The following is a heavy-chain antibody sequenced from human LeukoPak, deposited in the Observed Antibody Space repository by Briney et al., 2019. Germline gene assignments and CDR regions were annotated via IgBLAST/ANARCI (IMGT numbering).Heavy chain of an antibody. CDR2: INYSGST. V-gene: IGHV4-34*01. Sequence: SETLSLTCALYGGSFCGYYWSCIRHPPGERLEGIGGINYSGSTHYNPSLKSRVTISVATSKNQFSLTLSSGTAADPAVYHCSRGHPPVGGYYPFYYWGARTLVTVSS. D-gene: IGHD3-22*01. CDR1: GGSFCGYY. CDR3: SRGHPPVGGYYPFYY. J-gene: IGHJ4*01.